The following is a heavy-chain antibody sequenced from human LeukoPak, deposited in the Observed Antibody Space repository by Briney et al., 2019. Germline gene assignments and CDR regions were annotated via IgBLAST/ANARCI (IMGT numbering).Heavy chain of an antibody. J-gene: IGHJ4*02. CDR3: ARVLFHSLAVFDY. CDR1: GFTFSSYK. Sequence: GGSLRLSCAASGFTFSSYKMIWVRQAPEKGLEWVSYITTSGTTTYYADSLKGRFTISRDNAKNSLYLQMNSLRAEDTAVYYCARVLFHSLAVFDYWGQGTLVTVSS. CDR2: ITTSGTTT. V-gene: IGHV3-48*03. D-gene: IGHD2/OR15-2a*01.